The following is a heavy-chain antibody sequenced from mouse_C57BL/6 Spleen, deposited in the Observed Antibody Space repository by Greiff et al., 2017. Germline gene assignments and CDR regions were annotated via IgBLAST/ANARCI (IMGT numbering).Heavy chain of an antibody. CDR1: GYTFTSYW. D-gene: IGHD1-1*01. J-gene: IGHJ3*01. CDR2: IHPSDSDT. CDR3: APGALRNYGFAY. V-gene: IGHV1-74*01. Sequence: QVQLQQPGAELVKPGASVKVSCKASGYTFTSYWMHWVKQRPGQGLEWIGRIHPSDSDTNYNQKFKGKATLTVDKSSRTAYLQLSSLTSEVSAFYYCAPGALRNYGFAYWGQGTLVTVSA.